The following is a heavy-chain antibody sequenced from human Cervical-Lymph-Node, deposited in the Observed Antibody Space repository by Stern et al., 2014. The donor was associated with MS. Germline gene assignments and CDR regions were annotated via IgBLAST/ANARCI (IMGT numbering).Heavy chain of an antibody. Sequence: QVQLMQSGAEVKKPGASMTISCKTSGYNFIDHAIHWVRQAPGQRLDWMGWINGGPGTTKYSQKFQGRVSFTRDKAASAAYMDLSSLSPDDTAVYYCARQPDYSDFLDFWGQGTLVTVSS. V-gene: IGHV1-3*01. CDR2: INGGPGTT. D-gene: IGHD4-11*01. CDR1: GYNFIDHA. CDR3: ARQPDYSDFLDF. J-gene: IGHJ4*02.